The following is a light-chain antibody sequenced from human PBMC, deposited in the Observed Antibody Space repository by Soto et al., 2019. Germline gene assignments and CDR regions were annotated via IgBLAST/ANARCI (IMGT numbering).Light chain of an antibody. CDR1: SSDVGGYNY. CDR2: EVS. V-gene: IGLV2-14*01. CDR3: QSYDSSLSGSSV. Sequence: QSVLTQPASVSGSPGQSITISCTGTSSDVGGYNYVSWYQHHPGKAPKLMIYEVSNRPSGVSNRFSGSKSGNTASLTISGLQAEDEADYYCQSYDSSLSGSSVFGTGTRSPS. J-gene: IGLJ1*01.